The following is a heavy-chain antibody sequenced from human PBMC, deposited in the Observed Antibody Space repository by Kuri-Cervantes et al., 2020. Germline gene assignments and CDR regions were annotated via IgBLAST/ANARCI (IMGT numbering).Heavy chain of an antibody. CDR1: GFTVSGNY. D-gene: IGHD3-3*01. CDR3: ARESGY. CDR2: IYSGGTT. V-gene: IGHV3-66*01. J-gene: IGHJ4*02. Sequence: GESLKISCAASGFTVSGNYMSWVRQAPGKGLEWVSLIYSGGTTYYADSVKGRFTISRDNSKNTLYLQMNSLRAEDTAVYYCARESGYWGQGTLVTVSS.